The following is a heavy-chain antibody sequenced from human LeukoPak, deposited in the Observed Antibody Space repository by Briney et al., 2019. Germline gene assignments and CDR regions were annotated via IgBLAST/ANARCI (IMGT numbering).Heavy chain of an antibody. J-gene: IGHJ5*02. V-gene: IGHV4-4*07. CDR1: GGSISSYY. D-gene: IGHD3-3*01. CDR3: ARRRFLEWLLYSWFDP. CDR2: IYTSGST. Sequence: PSETLSLTCTVSGGSISSYYWSWIRQPAGKGLEWIGRIYTSGSTNYNASLKSRVTISVDTSKNQFSLKLSSVTAADTAVYYCARRRFLEWLLYSWFDPWGQGTLVTVSS.